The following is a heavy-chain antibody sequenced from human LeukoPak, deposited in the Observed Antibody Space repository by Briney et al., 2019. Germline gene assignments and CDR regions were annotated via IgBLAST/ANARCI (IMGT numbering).Heavy chain of an antibody. V-gene: IGHV1-69*13. CDR2: IIPIFGTA. D-gene: IGHD1-26*01. CDR3: ARDRGLVGATTYYFDY. CDR1: GGTFSSYA. J-gene: IGHJ4*02. Sequence: GASVKVSCKASGGTFSSYAISWVRQAPGQGLEWMGGIIPIFGTANYAQKFQGRVTITADESTSTAYMELSSLRSEDTAVYYCARDRGLVGATTYYFDYWGQGTLVTVSS.